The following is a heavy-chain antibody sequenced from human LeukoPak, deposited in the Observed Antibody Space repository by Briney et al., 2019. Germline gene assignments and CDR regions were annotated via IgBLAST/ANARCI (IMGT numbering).Heavy chain of an antibody. V-gene: IGHV4-31*03. CDR2: ISNSGTT. CDR3: ARDVVVTASPDAFDI. Sequence: SQTLSLTCTVSGDSVSSGGYYWTWIRQHPGKGLEWIGYISNSGTTSYNPSLESRVSLSVDTSNNQFSLRLNSVTAADTAVYYCARDVVVTASPDAFDIWGQGTMVTVSS. D-gene: IGHD2-21*02. CDR1: GDSVSSGGYY. J-gene: IGHJ3*02.